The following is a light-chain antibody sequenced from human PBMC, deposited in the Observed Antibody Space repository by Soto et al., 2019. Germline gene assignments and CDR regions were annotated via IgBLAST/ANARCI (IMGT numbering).Light chain of an antibody. J-gene: IGLJ3*02. CDR2: SNN. Sequence: QSVLTQPPSASGTPGQRVTISCSGTSSNSVRWYQLFPGSAPKLLIYSNNHRPSGVPDRFSGSKSGTSASLAISGLQSEDEADYYCSSWDDGVSGWVFGGGTKLTVL. CDR3: SSWDDGVSGWV. CDR1: SSNS. V-gene: IGLV1-44*01.